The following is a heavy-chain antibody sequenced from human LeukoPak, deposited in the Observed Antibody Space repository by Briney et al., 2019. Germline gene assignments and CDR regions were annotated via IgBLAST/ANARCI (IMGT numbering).Heavy chain of an antibody. CDR1: GFTFSSYW. J-gene: IGHJ4*02. CDR3: ARDRSRVRYCSSTSCYSFDY. V-gene: IGHV3-7*01. CDR2: IKQDGSEK. D-gene: IGHD2-2*02. Sequence: GGSLRLSCAASGFTFSSYWMSWVRQAPGKGLEWVANIKQDGSEKYYVDSVKGRFTISGDNAKNSLYLQMNSLRAEDTAVYYCARDRSRVRYCSSTSCYSFDYWGQGTLVTVSS.